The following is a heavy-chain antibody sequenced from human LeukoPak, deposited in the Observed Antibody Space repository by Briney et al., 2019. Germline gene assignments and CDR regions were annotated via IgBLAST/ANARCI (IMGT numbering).Heavy chain of an antibody. Sequence: SETLSLTCTVSGGSISSSSYYWGWIRQPPGKGLEWIGSIYYSGSTYYNPSLKSRVTISVDTSKNQFSLKLSSVTAADTAVYYCARHAGGSGSRDAFDIWGQGTMVTVSS. V-gene: IGHV4-39*01. CDR1: GGSISSSSYY. CDR2: IYYSGST. J-gene: IGHJ3*02. D-gene: IGHD3-10*01. CDR3: ARHAGGSGSRDAFDI.